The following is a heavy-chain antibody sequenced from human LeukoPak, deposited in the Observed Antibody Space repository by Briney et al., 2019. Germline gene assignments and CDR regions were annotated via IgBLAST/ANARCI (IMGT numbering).Heavy chain of an antibody. Sequence: SETLSLTCAVYGGSFSGYYWSWIRQPPGKGLEWIGEINHSRSTNYNPSLKSRVTISVDTSKNQFSLKLSSVTAADTAVYYCARALVRGVIPWFDPWGQGTLVTVSS. J-gene: IGHJ5*02. CDR1: GGSFSGYY. CDR3: ARALVRGVIPWFDP. V-gene: IGHV4-34*01. CDR2: INHSRST. D-gene: IGHD3-10*01.